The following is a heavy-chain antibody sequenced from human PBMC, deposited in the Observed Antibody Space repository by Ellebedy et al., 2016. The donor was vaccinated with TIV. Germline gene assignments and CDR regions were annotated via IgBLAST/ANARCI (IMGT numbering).Heavy chain of an antibody. CDR2: IYHSGST. J-gene: IGHJ4*02. CDR1: GYSISSGYY. Sequence: SETLSLTCTVSGYSISSGYYWGWIRQPPGKGLEWIGTIYHSGSTYYNPSLKSRVTISVDTSKNQFSLKLSSVTAADTAVYYCARDHLISSTIDYWGQGTLVTVSS. V-gene: IGHV4-38-2*02. D-gene: IGHD2-15*01. CDR3: ARDHLISSTIDY.